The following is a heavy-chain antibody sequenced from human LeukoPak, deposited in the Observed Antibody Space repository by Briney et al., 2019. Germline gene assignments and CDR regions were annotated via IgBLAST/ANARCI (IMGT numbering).Heavy chain of an antibody. J-gene: IGHJ4*02. CDR3: SSDGISSPFDY. CDR1: GFTFSSYW. CDR2: LRKDGSEK. Sequence: GGSLRLSCAASGFTFSSYWMNWVRQTPGKGLEWVANLRKDGSEKHYLDSVEGRFTISRDNAKNSLYLQMNSLRAEDTAVYYCSSDGISSPFDYWGRGTLVTVSS. D-gene: IGHD6-6*01. V-gene: IGHV3-7*01.